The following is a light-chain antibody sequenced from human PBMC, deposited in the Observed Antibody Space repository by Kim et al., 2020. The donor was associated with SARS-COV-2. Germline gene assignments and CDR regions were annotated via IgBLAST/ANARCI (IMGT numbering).Light chain of an antibody. CDR3: QQYGSSSRWT. V-gene: IGKV3-20*01. CDR2: GAS. Sequence: PGERAALSCRASQRGSGTYFSWYPQQPGQAPRLLLYGASSRATGIPARISGSGSGTDFPLPISRLEPEDFAVYYCQQYGSSSRWTFGQGTKVDIK. J-gene: IGKJ1*01. CDR1: QRGSGTY.